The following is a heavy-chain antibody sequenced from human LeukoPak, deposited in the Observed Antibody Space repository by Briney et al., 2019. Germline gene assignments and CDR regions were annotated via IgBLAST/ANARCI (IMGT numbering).Heavy chain of an antibody. D-gene: IGHD6-13*01. CDR2: ISGSGGST. CDR1: GFTFSSYA. CDR3: AKAGSNPRGQQPRPAYYFDY. Sequence: PGVSLRLSCAASGFTFSSYAMSWVRQAPGKGLEWVSAISGSGGSTYYADSVKGRFTISRDNSKNTLYLQMNSLRAEDTAVYYCAKAGSNPRGQQPRPAYYFDYWGQGTLVTVSP. V-gene: IGHV3-23*01. J-gene: IGHJ4*02.